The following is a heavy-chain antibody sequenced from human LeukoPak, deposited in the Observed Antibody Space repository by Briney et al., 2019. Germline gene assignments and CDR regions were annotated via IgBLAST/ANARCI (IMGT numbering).Heavy chain of an antibody. Sequence: GASVKVSCKASGYTFTNYGISWVRQAPGQGLERMGWISANSGTTNYAQKFQGRVTMTTDTSTSTGYMELRSLRSDDTAVYYCARDLQFLPGDWGQGTLVTVSS. CDR3: ARDLQFLPGD. CDR2: ISANSGTT. CDR1: GYTFTNYG. D-gene: IGHD7-27*01. J-gene: IGHJ4*02. V-gene: IGHV1-18*01.